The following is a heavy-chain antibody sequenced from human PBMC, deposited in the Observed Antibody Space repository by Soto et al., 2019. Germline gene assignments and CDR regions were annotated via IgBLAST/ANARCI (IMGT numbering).Heavy chain of an antibody. J-gene: IGHJ4*02. CDR3: AKDLGYYDASGQLDY. CDR1: GFTFSPYV. D-gene: IGHD3-22*01. CDR2: ISHDGGSS. V-gene: IGHV3-30*18. Sequence: QVQLVESGGGVVQPGRSLRLSCAASGFTFSPYVMHWVRQAPGKGLEWVGIISHDGGSSYHADSVKGRFTISRDNSKNTLYLHMNSLRAEDTALYYCAKDLGYYDASGQLDYWGQGTLVTVSS.